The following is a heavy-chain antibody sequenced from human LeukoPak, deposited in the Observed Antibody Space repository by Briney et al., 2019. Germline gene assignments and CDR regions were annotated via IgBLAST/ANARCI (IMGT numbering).Heavy chain of an antibody. CDR2: MYYSGST. J-gene: IGHJ5*02. D-gene: IGHD3-16*01. CDR1: GGSISSYY. CDR3: ARVVSHNWFDT. Sequence: SSETLSLTCTVSGGSISSYYWSWIRQPPGKGLEWIGYMYYSGSTTYNPSLESRVTVSLDTSKNQFSLNVTSVTAADTAVYYCARVVSHNWFDTWGQGILVTVSS. V-gene: IGHV4-59*01.